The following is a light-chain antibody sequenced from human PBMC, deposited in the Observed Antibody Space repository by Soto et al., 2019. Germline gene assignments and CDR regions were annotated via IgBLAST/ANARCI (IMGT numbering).Light chain of an antibody. V-gene: IGKV1-39*01. CDR1: RSIGNY. CDR3: QQSYRTPYS. J-gene: IGKJ2*01. CDR2: LTS. Sequence: DIQMTQSPSSLSASVGDRVTITCRASRSIGNYLNWYQQKPESAPKLLIYLTSSLQSGVPSRFSGSGSGTDFTLSISSLQPEDFATYYCQQSYRTPYSVGQGTKLEIK.